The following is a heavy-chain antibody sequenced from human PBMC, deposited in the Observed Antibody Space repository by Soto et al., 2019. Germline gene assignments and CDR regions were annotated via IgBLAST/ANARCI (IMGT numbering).Heavy chain of an antibody. J-gene: IGHJ4*02. Sequence: QVQLVESGGGVVQPGRSLRLSCAASGFTFSSYGMHWVRQAPGKGLEWVAVISYDGSNKYYADSVKGRFTISRDNSKTSLYLQMNILRAEDTAVYYCAKDQAWVSLYFDYWGQGTLVTVSS. CDR2: ISYDGSNK. CDR1: GFTFSSYG. CDR3: AKDQAWVSLYFDY. V-gene: IGHV3-30*18. D-gene: IGHD7-27*01.